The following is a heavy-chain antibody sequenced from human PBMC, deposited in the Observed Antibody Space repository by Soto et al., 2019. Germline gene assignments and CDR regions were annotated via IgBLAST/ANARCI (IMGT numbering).Heavy chain of an antibody. CDR1: GGTFSSYA. CDR3: AKPGSLVLRFYPDV. D-gene: IGHD3-3*01. CDR2: IIPIFGTA. Sequence: GASVKVSCKASGGTFSSYAISWVRQAPGQGLEWMGGIIPIFGTANYAQKFQGRVTITADESTSTAYMELSSLRSEDTAVYYCAKPGSLVLRFYPDVWGQGTTVTVSS. V-gene: IGHV1-69*13. J-gene: IGHJ6*02.